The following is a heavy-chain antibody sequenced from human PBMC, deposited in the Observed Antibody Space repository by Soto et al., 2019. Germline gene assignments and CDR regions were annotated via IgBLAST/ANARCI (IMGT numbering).Heavy chain of an antibody. CDR3: AREPAAAIRDWFDP. D-gene: IGHD2-2*02. Sequence: ASVKVSCKASGYTFTSYGISWVRQAPGQGLEWMGWISAYNGNTNYAQKLQGRVTMTTDTSTSTAYMELRSLRSDDTAVYYCAREPAAAIRDWFDPWGQGTLVTVSS. V-gene: IGHV1-18*01. J-gene: IGHJ5*02. CDR2: ISAYNGNT. CDR1: GYTFTSYG.